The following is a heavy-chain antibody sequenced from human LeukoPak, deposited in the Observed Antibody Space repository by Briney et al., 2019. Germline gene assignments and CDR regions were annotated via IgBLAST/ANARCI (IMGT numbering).Heavy chain of an antibody. CDR3: ARGAYDEYQLPAVYYFDY. CDR1: GGSFSGYY. J-gene: IGHJ4*02. V-gene: IGHV4-34*01. D-gene: IGHD2-2*01. Sequence: SETLSLTCAVYGGSFSGYYWSWIRQPPGKGLEWIGEINHSGSTNYNSSLKSRVTISVDTSKNQFSLKLSSVTAADTAVYYCARGAYDEYQLPAVYYFDYWGQGTLVTVSS. CDR2: INHSGST.